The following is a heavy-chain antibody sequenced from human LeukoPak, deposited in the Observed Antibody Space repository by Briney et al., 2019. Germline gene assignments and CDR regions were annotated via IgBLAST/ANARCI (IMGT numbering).Heavy chain of an antibody. CDR2: ISWNSGSI. Sequence: PGGSLRLSCAASGFTFDDYAMHWVRQAPGKGLEWASGISWNSGSIGYADSVKGRFTISRDNAKNSLYLQMNSLRAEDTALYYCAKDSSGDGYEYYFDYWGQGTLVTVSS. D-gene: IGHD5-24*01. J-gene: IGHJ4*02. CDR3: AKDSSGDGYEYYFDY. V-gene: IGHV3-9*01. CDR1: GFTFDDYA.